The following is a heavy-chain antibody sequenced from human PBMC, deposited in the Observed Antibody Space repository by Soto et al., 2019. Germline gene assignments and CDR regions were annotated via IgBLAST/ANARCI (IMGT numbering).Heavy chain of an antibody. J-gene: IGHJ3*02. Sequence: QVQLVESGGGVVQPGRSLRLSCAASGFTFSSYGMHWVRQAPGKGLEWVALISYDGSNKYYADSVKGRFTISRDNSKNTLYLKMTSLRTEARAVYSCAKALGNGGRGAFDIGAKGQWSPSLQ. CDR1: GFTFSSYG. CDR3: AKALGNGGRGAFD. V-gene: IGHV3-30*18. CDR2: ISYDGSNK. D-gene: IGHD7-27*01.